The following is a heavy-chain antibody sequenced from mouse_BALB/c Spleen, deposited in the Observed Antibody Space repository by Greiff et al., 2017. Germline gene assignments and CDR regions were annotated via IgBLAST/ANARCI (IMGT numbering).Heavy chain of an antibody. CDR1: GFTFTDYY. D-gene: IGHD3-2*02. CDR3: ARRPGYWGWYFDV. V-gene: IGHV7-3*02. J-gene: IGHJ1*01. CDR2: IRNKANGYTT. Sequence: EVKVVESGGGLVQPGGSLRLSCATSGFTFTDYYMSWVRQPPGKALEWLGFIRNKANGYTTEYSASVKGRFTISRDNSQSILYLQMNTLRAEDSATYYCARRPGYWGWYFDVWGAGTTVTVSS.